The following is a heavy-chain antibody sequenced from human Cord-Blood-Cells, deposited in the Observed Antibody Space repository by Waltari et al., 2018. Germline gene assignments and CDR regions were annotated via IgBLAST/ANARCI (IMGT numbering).Heavy chain of an antibody. CDR3: ARDRYYGSGSYYN. CDR2: IKPNSGGT. V-gene: IGHV1-2*02. Sequence: QVQLVQSGAEVKKPGASVKVSCKASGYTFTGYYMHWVRQAPGQGLEWMVWIKPNSGGTNYARKFQGRVTMTRDTSISTAYMELSRLRSDDTAVYYCARDRYYGSGSYYNWGQGTLVTVSS. D-gene: IGHD3-10*01. J-gene: IGHJ4*02. CDR1: GYTFTGYY.